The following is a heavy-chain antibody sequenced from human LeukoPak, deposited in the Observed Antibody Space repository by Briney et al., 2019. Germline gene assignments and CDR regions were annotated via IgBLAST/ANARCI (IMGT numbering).Heavy chain of an antibody. CDR1: GFTFGDYV. J-gene: IGHJ3*01. V-gene: IGHV3-49*04. CDR3: RRVDARWECGGLDL. CDR2: IRSKAYGGAT. D-gene: IGHD1-26*01. Sequence: PGGSLRLSCPASGFTFGDYVVNWVRQAPGKGLEWVGFIRSKAYGGATGYAASVKGRFTISRDDSKSIAYLQMNSLKREDTAQYYCRRVDARWECGGLDLGGQGAMVIVSS.